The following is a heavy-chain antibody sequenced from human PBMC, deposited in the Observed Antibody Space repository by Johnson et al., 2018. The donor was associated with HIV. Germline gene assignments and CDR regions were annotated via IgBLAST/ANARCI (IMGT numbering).Heavy chain of an antibody. Sequence: LVESGGGLVQPGRSLRLSCAASGFTFDDYAMHWVRQAPGKGLEWVSGISWNSGSIGYADSVKGRFIISRDNAKNSLYLQMNSLRAEDTALYYCAKDHDYYDSSGSILGAFGIWGQGTMVTVSS. J-gene: IGHJ3*02. D-gene: IGHD3-22*01. CDR1: GFTFDDYA. CDR3: AKDHDYYDSSGSILGAFGI. CDR2: ISWNSGSI. V-gene: IGHV3-9*01.